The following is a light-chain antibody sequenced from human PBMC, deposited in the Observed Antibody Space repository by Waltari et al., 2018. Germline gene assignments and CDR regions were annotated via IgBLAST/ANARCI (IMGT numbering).Light chain of an antibody. CDR1: QSISRW. V-gene: IGKV1-5*03. CDR2: KAS. J-gene: IGKJ3*01. CDR3: QHYNSLSALFT. Sequence: DIQMTQSPSTVSASVGDRVTLPCRASQSISRWLAWYQQKPGKAPKLLIHKASSLQSGVPSRFSGSGSGTEFTPNITSLQPDDFATYYCQHYNSLSALFTFGPGTQVDIK.